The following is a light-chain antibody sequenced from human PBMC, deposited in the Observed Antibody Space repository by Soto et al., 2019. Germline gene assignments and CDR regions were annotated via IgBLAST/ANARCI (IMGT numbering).Light chain of an antibody. CDR3: QQSYRNPRT. CDR1: QTISNF. J-gene: IGKJ1*01. Sequence: DIQMTQSPSFLSASAGDRVTIFCRASQTISNFLHWYQQKPGKAPKLLIYSASNLESGVPSRFGGSGSVTDFTLTISSLEPEDFATYYCQQSYRNPRTFGLGTRVEIK. V-gene: IGKV1-39*01. CDR2: SAS.